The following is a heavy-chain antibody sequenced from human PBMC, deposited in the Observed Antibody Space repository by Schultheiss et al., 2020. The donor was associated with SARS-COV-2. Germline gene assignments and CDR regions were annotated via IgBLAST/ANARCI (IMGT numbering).Heavy chain of an antibody. Sequence: GGSLRLSCKGSGYSFTSYWISWVRQMPGKGLEWMGIIYPGDSDTRYSPSFQGQVTISADKSISTAYLQWSSLKASDTAMYYCARAFYGSGSYPFDYWGQGTLVTVSS. V-gene: IGHV5-51*01. CDR1: GYSFTSYW. CDR3: ARAFYGSGSYPFDY. D-gene: IGHD3-10*01. J-gene: IGHJ4*02. CDR2: IYPGDSDT.